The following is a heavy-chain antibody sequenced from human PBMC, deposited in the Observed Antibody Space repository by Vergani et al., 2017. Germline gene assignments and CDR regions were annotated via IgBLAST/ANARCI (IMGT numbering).Heavy chain of an antibody. CDR3: ARGALWWLRQIDS. D-gene: IGHD2-21*01. V-gene: IGHV4-59*01. CDR2: IYDSGDT. CDR1: GDSMNTYY. Sequence: QVQLQESGPGLVKPSETLSLTCSVSGDSMNTYYWTWIRQPPGKGLEWIGYIYDSGDTKYNPSLKSRVTMSLDTSKNQFSLNLYSVPAADTAVYYCARGALWWLRQIDSWGEGALLTVSS. J-gene: IGHJ4*02.